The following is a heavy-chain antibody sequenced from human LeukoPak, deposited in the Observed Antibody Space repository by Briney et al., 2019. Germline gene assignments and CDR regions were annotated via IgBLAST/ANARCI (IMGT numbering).Heavy chain of an antibody. J-gene: IGHJ4*02. Sequence: SETLSLTCTISGGSISYYYWSWIRQPPGKGLEWIGYIYYSGSTNYNPSLKSRVTMSVDTSKNQFSLKLSSVTAADTAVYYCARHYDSGSYPLDYWGQGALVTVSS. CDR3: ARHYDSGSYPLDY. CDR2: IYYSGST. V-gene: IGHV4-59*08. CDR1: GGSISYYY. D-gene: IGHD3-10*01.